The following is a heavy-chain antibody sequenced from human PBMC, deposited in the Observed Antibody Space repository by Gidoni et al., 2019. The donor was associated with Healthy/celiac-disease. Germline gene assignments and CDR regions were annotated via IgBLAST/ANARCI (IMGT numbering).Heavy chain of an antibody. CDR1: GFTFRSYG. Sequence: QVQLVESGGGVVQPARSLRLSCAASGFTFRSYGMHWVRQAPGKGLEWVAVISYDGSNKYYADSVKGRFTISRDNSKNTLYLQMNSLRAEDTAVYYCAKDRGNGVLYYYGMDVWGQGTTVTVSS. D-gene: IGHD2-8*01. V-gene: IGHV3-30*18. CDR3: AKDRGNGVLYYYGMDV. CDR2: ISYDGSNK. J-gene: IGHJ6*02.